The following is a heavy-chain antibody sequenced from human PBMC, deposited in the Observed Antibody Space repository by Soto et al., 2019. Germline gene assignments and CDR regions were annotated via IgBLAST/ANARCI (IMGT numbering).Heavy chain of an antibody. D-gene: IGHD2-15*01. CDR1: GGSFSGYY. CDR2: INHSGST. J-gene: IGHJ6*03. Sequence: SETLSLTCAVYGGSFSGYYWSWIRQPPGKGLEWIGEINHSGSTNYNPSLKSRATIAVDTSKNQFSLKLSSVNAADTAVYYCARWGCSGGSCYRSHYYYYMDVWGKGTTVTVSS. V-gene: IGHV4-34*01. CDR3: ARWGCSGGSCYRSHYYYYMDV.